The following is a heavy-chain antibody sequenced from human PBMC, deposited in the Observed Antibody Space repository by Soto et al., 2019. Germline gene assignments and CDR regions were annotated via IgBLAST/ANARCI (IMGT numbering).Heavy chain of an antibody. Sequence: QVQLVESGGGVVQPGRSLRLSCAASGFTFSSYGMHWVRQAPGKGLEWVAVISYDGSNKYYADSVKGRFTISRDNSKNTLYRQMNSLRAEDTAVYYCAKGSTAMTDFDYWGQGTLVTVSS. CDR1: GFTFSSYG. J-gene: IGHJ4*02. V-gene: IGHV3-30*18. D-gene: IGHD5-18*01. CDR3: AKGSTAMTDFDY. CDR2: ISYDGSNK.